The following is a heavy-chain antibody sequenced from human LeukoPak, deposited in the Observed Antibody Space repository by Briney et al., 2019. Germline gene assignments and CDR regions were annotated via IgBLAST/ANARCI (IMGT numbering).Heavy chain of an antibody. J-gene: IGHJ4*02. CDR2: INPNSGGT. Sequence: ASVKVSCEASGYTCTGYYIHWVRQAPGQGLEWMVWINPNSGGTNYAQKFQGRVTMTRDTSISTAYMELSRLRSDDTAVYYCARGSRWFGELHGKANYWGQGTLVTVSS. V-gene: IGHV1-2*02. CDR1: GYTCTGYY. D-gene: IGHD3-10*01. CDR3: ARGSRWFGELHGKANY.